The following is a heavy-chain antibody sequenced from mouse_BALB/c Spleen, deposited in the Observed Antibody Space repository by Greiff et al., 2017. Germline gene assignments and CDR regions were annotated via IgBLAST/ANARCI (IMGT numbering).Heavy chain of an antibody. D-gene: IGHD2-4*01. Sequence: EVQLQESGPGLVKPSQSLSLTCTVTGYSITSDYAWNWIRQFPGNKLEWMGYISYSGSTSYNPSLKSRISITRDTSKNQFFLQLNSVTTEDTATYYCAKSPATMITTTVKFAYWGQGTLVTVSA. V-gene: IGHV3-2*02. CDR3: AKSPATMITTTVKFAY. CDR2: ISYSGST. J-gene: IGHJ3*01. CDR1: GYSITSDYA.